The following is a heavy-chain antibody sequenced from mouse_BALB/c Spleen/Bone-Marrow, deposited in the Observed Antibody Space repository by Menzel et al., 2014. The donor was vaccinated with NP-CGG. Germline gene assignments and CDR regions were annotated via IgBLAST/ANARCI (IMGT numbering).Heavy chain of an antibody. CDR1: GYTFTDYA. D-gene: IGHD2-2*01. J-gene: IGHJ3*01. CDR2: ISTYSGNT. V-gene: IGHV1-67*01. CDR3: ARSGYGYDWFAY. Sequence: VQLQQSGPELVRPGVSVKISCKGSGYTFTDYAMHWVKQSHAKSLEWMGVISTYSGNTNYNQKFKGKATMTVDKSSSTAYMELARLTSEDSAIYYCARSGYGYDWFAYWGQGTLVTVSA.